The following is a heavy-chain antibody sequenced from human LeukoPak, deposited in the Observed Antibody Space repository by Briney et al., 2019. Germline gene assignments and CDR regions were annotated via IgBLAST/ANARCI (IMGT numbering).Heavy chain of an antibody. Sequence: GGSLRLSCAASGFTFSSCSMNWVRQAPGKVLEWVSSISSSSSYIYYVDSVKGRFTISRDNAKNSLYLQMNSLRAEDTAVYYCARDGDYCSSTSCYAFDIWGQGTMVTVSS. CDR2: ISSSSSYI. CDR3: ARDGDYCSSTSCYAFDI. D-gene: IGHD2-2*01. J-gene: IGHJ3*02. CDR1: GFTFSSCS. V-gene: IGHV3-21*01.